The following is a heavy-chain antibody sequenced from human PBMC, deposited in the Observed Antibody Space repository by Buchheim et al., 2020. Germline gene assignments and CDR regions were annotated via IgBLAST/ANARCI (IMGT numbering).Heavy chain of an antibody. CDR1: GFTFSSYW. J-gene: IGHJ4*02. D-gene: IGHD6-19*01. Sequence: EVQLVESGGGLLQPGGSLRLSCAASGFTFSSYWMYWVRQAPGKGLVWVSRINSDASSTTYADSVKGRFTISRDNSKNTLYLQMNSLRGEDTAVYYCAKDPEYSSGWYIDYWGQGTL. CDR3: AKDPEYSSGWYIDY. CDR2: INSDASST. V-gene: IGHV3-74*01.